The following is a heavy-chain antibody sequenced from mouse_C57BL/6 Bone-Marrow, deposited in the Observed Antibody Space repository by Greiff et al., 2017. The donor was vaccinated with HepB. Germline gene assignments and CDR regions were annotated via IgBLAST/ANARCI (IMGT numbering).Heavy chain of an antibody. Sequence: DVMLVESGPGLAKPSQTLSLTCSVTGYSITSDYWNWIRKFPGNKLEYMGYISYSGSTYYNPSLKSRISITRDTSKNQYYLQLNSVTTEDTATYYCARRTNWAHWYFDVWGTGTTVTVSS. CDR1: GYSITSDY. CDR3: ARRTNWAHWYFDV. CDR2: ISYSGST. V-gene: IGHV3-8*01. D-gene: IGHD4-1*01. J-gene: IGHJ1*03.